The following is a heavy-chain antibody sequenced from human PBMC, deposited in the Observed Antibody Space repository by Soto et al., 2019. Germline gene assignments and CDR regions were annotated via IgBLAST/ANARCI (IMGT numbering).Heavy chain of an antibody. CDR1: GYTFTSYA. V-gene: IGHV1-3*05. CDR3: ARADGVGVVGP. D-gene: IGHD2-2*01. Sequence: QVQLVQSGAEEKKPGASVKVSCKASGYTFTSYAMHWVRQAPGQRLEWMGWINAGNGNTKYSQKFQGRVTITRDTTASTAYMELSSLRSEDTAVYYCARADGVGVVGPWGQGTLVTVSS. CDR2: INAGNGNT. J-gene: IGHJ5*02.